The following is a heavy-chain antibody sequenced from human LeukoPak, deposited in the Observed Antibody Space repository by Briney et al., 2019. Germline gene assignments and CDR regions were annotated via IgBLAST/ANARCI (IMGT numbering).Heavy chain of an antibody. CDR1: GFTVSDYS. CDR2: ISYDGGNK. J-gene: IGHJ4*02. V-gene: IGHV3-30-3*02. Sequence: GGSRRLAWAASGFTVSDYSLHWVRQAPGGWLAWVALISYDGGNKYYADSVKGRFTISRDTSKKTLYLQMDSLGDEDSAVYYCANPGQQQLVRYSLDCWGQGSLVKVSS. D-gene: IGHD6-13*01. CDR3: ANPGQQQLVRYSLDC.